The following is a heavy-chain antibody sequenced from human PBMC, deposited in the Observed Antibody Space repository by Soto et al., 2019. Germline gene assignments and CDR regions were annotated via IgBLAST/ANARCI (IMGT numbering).Heavy chain of an antibody. CDR3: ARTRSFTLGFYYDGMDV. V-gene: IGHV5-51*01. CDR1: GYSFASYW. Sequence: KPGGSLKISCQASGYSFASYWIGWVRQMPGKDLEWMGIIYPGDSDTRYSPSFQGQVTISADKSLRTAYLQWTSLKASDTALYYCARTRSFTLGFYYDGMDVWGQGTTVTVSS. CDR2: IYPGDSDT. D-gene: IGHD6-6*01. J-gene: IGHJ6*02.